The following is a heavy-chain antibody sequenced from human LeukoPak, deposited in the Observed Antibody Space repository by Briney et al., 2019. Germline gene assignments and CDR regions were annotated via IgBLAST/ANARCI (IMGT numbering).Heavy chain of an antibody. J-gene: IGHJ5*02. V-gene: IGHV3-23*01. CDR3: AKAPMIVVTNNWFDP. D-gene: IGHD3-22*01. CDR2: ISGSGSRT. Sequence: GGSLRLSCAASGFTFSSYAMNWVRQAPGKGLEWVSSISGSGSRTYYGDSVKGRFTVSRDNSNNTPFLHMNSLRAEDTAVYYCAKAPMIVVTNNWFDPWGQGTLVTVSS. CDR1: GFTFSSYA.